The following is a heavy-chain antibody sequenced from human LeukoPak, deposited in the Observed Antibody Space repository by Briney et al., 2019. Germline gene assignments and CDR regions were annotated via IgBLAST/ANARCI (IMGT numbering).Heavy chain of an antibody. CDR2: IYYSGST. Sequence: SETLSLTCTVSGGSISSGDYYWSWIRQPPGKGLEWIEYIYYSGSTNYNPSLKSRVTISVDTSKNQFSLKLSSVTAADTAVYYCASADPTAMVAFDYWGQGTLVTVSS. CDR1: GGSISSGDYY. CDR3: ASADPTAMVAFDY. D-gene: IGHD5-18*01. J-gene: IGHJ4*02. V-gene: IGHV4-61*08.